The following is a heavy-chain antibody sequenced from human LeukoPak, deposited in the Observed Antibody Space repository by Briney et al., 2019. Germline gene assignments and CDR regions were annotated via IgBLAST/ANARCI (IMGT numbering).Heavy chain of an antibody. CDR1: GYTFTDYY. J-gene: IGHJ4*02. D-gene: IGHD6-25*01. Sequence: ASVKVSCKVSGYTFTDYYMHWVQQAPGKGLEWMGLVDPEDGEAIYAEKFQGRVTITADTSTDTAYMELSSLRSEDTAVYYCATEAATLAFDYWGQGTLVTVSS. CDR2: VDPEDGEA. CDR3: ATEAATLAFDY. V-gene: IGHV1-69-2*01.